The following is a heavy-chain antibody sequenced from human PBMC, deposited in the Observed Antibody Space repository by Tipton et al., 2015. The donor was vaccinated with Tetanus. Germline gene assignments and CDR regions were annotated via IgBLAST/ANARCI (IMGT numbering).Heavy chain of an antibody. CDR3: ARDRDGGWSFDY. Sequence: SLRLSCEASGFTFSDYYMSWIRQAPGKGLEYVASILGDDSSTLYASSMKGRFTITRDNSKNTLYLQMDSLRGEDMAVYYCARDRDGGWSFDYWGQGTLVTVSS. CDR2: ILGDDSST. D-gene: IGHD6-19*01. J-gene: IGHJ4*02. CDR1: GFTFSDYY. V-gene: IGHV3-64*01.